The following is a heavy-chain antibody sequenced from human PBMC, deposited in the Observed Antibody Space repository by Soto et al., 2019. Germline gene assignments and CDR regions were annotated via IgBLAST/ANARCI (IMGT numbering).Heavy chain of an antibody. D-gene: IGHD5-12*01. CDR1: GGSISSSY. V-gene: IGHV4-59*01. CDR3: ARVDGYRVDY. Sequence: QVQLQESGPGLVKPSETLSLTCTVSGGSISSSYWSWIRQPPGKGLEWIGFIYYSGSTNYNPSLKSRVTISVDTSNNQFSLKVSSVTAADTAVYYCARVDGYRVDYWGQGTLVTVCS. CDR2: IYYSGST. J-gene: IGHJ4*02.